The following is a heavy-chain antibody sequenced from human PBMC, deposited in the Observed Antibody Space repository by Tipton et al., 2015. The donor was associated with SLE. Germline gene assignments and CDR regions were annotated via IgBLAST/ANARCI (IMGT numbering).Heavy chain of an antibody. D-gene: IGHD6-19*01. V-gene: IGHV4-39*07. Sequence: TLSLTCTVSGDSLSNNNYYWGWIRQPPGEALEWIATVFRDGSTYYNPTLKSRVTISVDMSKNQFSLRVRSVTAADTAVYYCARVVPVGGTDYWGQGTLVTVSS. CDR2: VFRDGST. CDR1: GDSLSNNNYY. CDR3: ARVVPVGGTDY. J-gene: IGHJ4*02.